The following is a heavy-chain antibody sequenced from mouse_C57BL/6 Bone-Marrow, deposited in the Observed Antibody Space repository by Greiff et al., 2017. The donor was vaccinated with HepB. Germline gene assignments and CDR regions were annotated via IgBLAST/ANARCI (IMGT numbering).Heavy chain of an antibody. CDR2: IDPSDSYT. D-gene: IGHD1-1*01. J-gene: IGHJ4*01. CDR1: GYTFTSYW. V-gene: IGHV1-69*01. Sequence: QVQLQQSGAELVMPGASVKLSCKASGYTFTSYWMHWVKQRPGQGLEWIGEIDPSDSYTNYNQKFKGKSTLTVDKSSSTAYMQLSSLTSEDSAVYYCASNYGSSYVGNYAMDYWGQGTSVTVSS. CDR3: ASNYGSSYVGNYAMDY.